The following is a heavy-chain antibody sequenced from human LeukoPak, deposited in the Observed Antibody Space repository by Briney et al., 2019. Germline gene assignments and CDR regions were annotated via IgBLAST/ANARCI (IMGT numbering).Heavy chain of an antibody. CDR1: GFTFTRYW. D-gene: IGHD2-21*01. Sequence: GGSLRLSCAASGFTFTRYWMSWVRRAPGKGLEWVANINQDGSEKYYVDSVKGRFTIPRDNANNSLYLQMNSLRAEDTAVYYCARDPRGPAYSDYWGQGTLVTVSS. CDR2: INQDGSEK. CDR3: ARDPRGPAYSDY. J-gene: IGHJ4*02. V-gene: IGHV3-7*04.